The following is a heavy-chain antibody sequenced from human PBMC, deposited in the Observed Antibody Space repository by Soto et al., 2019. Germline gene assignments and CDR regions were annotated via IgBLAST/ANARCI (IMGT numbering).Heavy chain of an antibody. CDR3: AKETANGGEAIDI. CDR2: IYVGGST. J-gene: IGHJ3*02. D-gene: IGHD2-8*01. Sequence: HPGGSLRLSCAGSGFICSSYDMSWVRQAPGKGLEWVSTIYVGGSTHYADSVKGRFTISRDTSKNTLYLQMNSLTAGDTAVYYCAKETANGGEAIDIWGQGTTVTVSS. CDR1: GFICSSYD. V-gene: IGHV3-23*01.